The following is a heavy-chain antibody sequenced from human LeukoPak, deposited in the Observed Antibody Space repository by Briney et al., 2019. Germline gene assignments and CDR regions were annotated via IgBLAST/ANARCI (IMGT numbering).Heavy chain of an antibody. J-gene: IGHJ4*02. CDR3: AKVTYDYVWGSYEN. D-gene: IGHD3-16*01. CDR1: GFTFRSYV. CDR2: LSGSGEST. V-gene: IGHV3-23*01. Sequence: PGGSLRLSCVASGFTFRSYVLSRVRQAPGKGLEWVSALSGSGESTYYADAVKGRFTISRDNSKNTVYLQMNGLRAEDTAVYHCAKVTYDYVWGSYENWGQGTLVTVSS.